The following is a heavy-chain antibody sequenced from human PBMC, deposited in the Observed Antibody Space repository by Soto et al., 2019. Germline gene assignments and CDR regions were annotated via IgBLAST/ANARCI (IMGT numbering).Heavy chain of an antibody. CDR3: ARVVRGVHYYYGMDV. D-gene: IGHD3-10*01. CDR1: GYTFTSYY. V-gene: IGHV1-46*01. Sequence: ASVKVSCKASGYTFTSYYMHWVRQAPGQGLEWMGIINPSGGSTSYAQKFQGRVTMTRDTSTSTVYMELSSLRSEDTAVYYCARVVRGVHYYYGMDVWGQGTTVTVSS. CDR2: INPSGGST. J-gene: IGHJ6*02.